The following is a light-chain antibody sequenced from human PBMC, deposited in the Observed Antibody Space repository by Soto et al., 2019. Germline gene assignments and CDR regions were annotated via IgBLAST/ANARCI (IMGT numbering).Light chain of an antibody. CDR2: GAS. J-gene: IGKJ1*01. CDR3: QHYGTSHT. V-gene: IGKV3-15*01. CDR1: QRVGIN. Sequence: EIVMTQSPASLSVSPGETATLSCRASQRVGINLAWYQQKPGQAPRLLIYGASTRATGIPARFSGSGSGTDYTLTISRLEPEDFAVYYCQHYGTSHTFGQATKVDIK.